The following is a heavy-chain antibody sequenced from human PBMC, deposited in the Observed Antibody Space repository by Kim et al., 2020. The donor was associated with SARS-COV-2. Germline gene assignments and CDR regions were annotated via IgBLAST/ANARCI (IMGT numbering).Heavy chain of an antibody. V-gene: IGHV3-30*18. J-gene: IGHJ4*02. CDR1: GFTFSSYG. CDR2: ISYDGSNK. CDR3: AKDARIAASYYFDY. D-gene: IGHD6-13*01. Sequence: GGSLRLSCAASGFTFSSYGMHWVRQAPGKGLEWVAVISYDGSNKYYADSVKGRFTISRDNSKNTLYLQMNSLRAEDTAVYYCAKDARIAASYYFDYWGQGTLVTVSS.